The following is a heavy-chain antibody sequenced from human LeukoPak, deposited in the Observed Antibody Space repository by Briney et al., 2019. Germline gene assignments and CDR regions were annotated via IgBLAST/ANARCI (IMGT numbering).Heavy chain of an antibody. V-gene: IGHV4-59*01. J-gene: IGHJ4*02. CDR3: ARSQERGYSGHDFDF. Sequence: SETLSLTCTVSGGSISSYYWSWIRQPPGKGLEWIGYIYYSGSTNYNPSLKSRVTISVDTSKNQFSLKLSSVTAADTAVYYCARSQERGYSGHDFDFWGQGTLVTVSS. CDR2: IYYSGST. D-gene: IGHD5-12*01. CDR1: GGSISSYY.